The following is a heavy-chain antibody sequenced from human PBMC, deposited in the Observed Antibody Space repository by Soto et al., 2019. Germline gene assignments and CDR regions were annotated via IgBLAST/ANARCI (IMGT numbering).Heavy chain of an antibody. J-gene: IGHJ4*02. CDR2: IYWDDDK. V-gene: IGHV2-5*02. Sequence: QITLNESGPTVVKPTETLTLTCTFSGFSLTTSGVGVGWVRQSPGKAPEWLAFIYWDDDKRYSTSLKSRITNTKDTSKNQVVLTMANVDPADTATYYCAHRVLRAVFGLVTTTAIYFDFWGQGTPVVVSS. D-gene: IGHD3-3*01. CDR1: GFSLTTSGVG. CDR3: AHRVLRAVFGLVTTTAIYFDF.